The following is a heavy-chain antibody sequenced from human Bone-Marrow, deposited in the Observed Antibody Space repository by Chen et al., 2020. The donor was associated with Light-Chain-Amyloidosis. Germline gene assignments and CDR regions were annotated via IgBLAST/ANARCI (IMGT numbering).Heavy chain of an antibody. CDR1: GFTFSSYW. D-gene: IGHD1-1*01. CDR2: INYDGSDT. Sequence: EVQLVESGGGLVQPGGSLRLSCAASGFTFSSYWMHWVRQAPGKGLVGVSHINYDGSDTTYADSVKGRFTISRDNAKNTLSLQMNSLRAEDTAVYYCVRDGSGAVPFDSWGQGTLVVVSS. CDR3: VRDGSGAVPFDS. J-gene: IGHJ4*02. V-gene: IGHV3-74*01.